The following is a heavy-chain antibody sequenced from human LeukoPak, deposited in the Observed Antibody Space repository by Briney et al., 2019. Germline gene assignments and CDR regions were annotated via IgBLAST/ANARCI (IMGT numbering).Heavy chain of an antibody. V-gene: IGHV4-34*01. CDR1: GGSFSGYY. CDR3: ARDGPGRQWLGY. Sequence: SETLSLTCAVYGGSFSGYYWSWIRQPPGKGLEWIGEIYYSGSTNYNPSLKSRVTISVDTSKNQFSLKMSSVTAADTAVYYCARDGPGRQWLGYWGQGTLVTVSS. J-gene: IGHJ4*02. D-gene: IGHD6-19*01. CDR2: IYYSGST.